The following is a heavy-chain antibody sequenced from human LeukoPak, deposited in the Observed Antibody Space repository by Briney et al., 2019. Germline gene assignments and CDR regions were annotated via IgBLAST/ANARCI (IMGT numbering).Heavy chain of an antibody. Sequence: SVKVSCKASGGTFSSYAISWVRQAPGQGLEWMGRIIPIFGTANYAQKFQGRVTITTDESTSTAYMELSSLRSEDTAVYYCATSNNGYSSGWTLDFCGQGTLVTVSS. V-gene: IGHV1-69*05. CDR2: IIPIFGTA. CDR3: ATSNNGYSSGWTLDF. J-gene: IGHJ4*02. D-gene: IGHD6-19*01. CDR1: GGTFSSYA.